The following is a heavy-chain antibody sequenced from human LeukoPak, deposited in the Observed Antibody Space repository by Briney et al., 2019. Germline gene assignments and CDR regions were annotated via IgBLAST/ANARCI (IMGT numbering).Heavy chain of an antibody. D-gene: IGHD3-16*01. CDR3: ARVKTYDYVWGSYGTKTHLDY. Sequence: GGSLRLSCAASGFTFSSYSMNWVRQAPGKGLEWVSSISSSSSYIYYADSVKGRFTISRDNAKNSLYLQTNSLRAEVTAVYYCARVKTYDYVWGSYGTKTHLDYWGQGTLVTVSS. V-gene: IGHV3-21*01. J-gene: IGHJ4*02. CDR2: ISSSSSYI. CDR1: GFTFSSYS.